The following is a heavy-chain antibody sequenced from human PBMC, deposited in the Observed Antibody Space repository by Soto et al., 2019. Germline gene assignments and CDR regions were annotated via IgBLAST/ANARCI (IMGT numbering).Heavy chain of an antibody. CDR1: GDSISSGYY. Sequence: PSETLSLTCAVSGDSISSGYYWAWIRRPPGKGLEWIGSIYHSGTTYYNPSLNSRVTISVDTSKNQFSLKVSSVTAADAAVYHCVRTDNVGYYPHLGQGILVTVSS. V-gene: IGHV4-38-2*01. D-gene: IGHD3-3*01. J-gene: IGHJ4*02. CDR3: VRTDNVGYYPH. CDR2: IYHSGTT.